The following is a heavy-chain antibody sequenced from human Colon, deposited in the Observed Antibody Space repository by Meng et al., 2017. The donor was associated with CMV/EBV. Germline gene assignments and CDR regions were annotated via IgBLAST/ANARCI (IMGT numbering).Heavy chain of an antibody. V-gene: IGHV1-69*12. J-gene: IGHJ4*02. D-gene: IGHD5-24*01. Sequence: QGQVVQSGAEVKKPGSSVKVSCRTSGGSFSNYAVSWVRQAPGQGLEWMGGIVPIFVTPNYAQKFQGRVTVTADESTSTAYMELSSLTSEDTAIYYCARARDRDGLYNFDSWGQGTLVTVSS. CDR1: GGSFSNYA. CDR3: ARARDRDGLYNFDS. CDR2: IVPIFVTP.